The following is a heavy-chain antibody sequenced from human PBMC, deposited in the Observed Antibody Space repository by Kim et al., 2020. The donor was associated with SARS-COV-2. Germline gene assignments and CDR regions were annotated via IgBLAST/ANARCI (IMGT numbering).Heavy chain of an antibody. V-gene: IGHV1-69*13. CDR2: IIPIFGTA. J-gene: IGHJ5*02. Sequence: SVKVSCKASGGTFSSYAISWVRQAPGQGLEWMGGIIPIFGTANYAQKFQGRVTITADESTSTAYMELSSLRSEDTAVYYCARGAGLEVVVGLINWFDPWGQGTLVTVSS. CDR3: ARGAGLEVVVGLINWFDP. D-gene: IGHD2-15*01. CDR1: GGTFSSYA.